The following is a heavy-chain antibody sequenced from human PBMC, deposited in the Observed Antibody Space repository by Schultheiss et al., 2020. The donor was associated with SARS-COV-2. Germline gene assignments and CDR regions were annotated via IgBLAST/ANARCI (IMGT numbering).Heavy chain of an antibody. J-gene: IGHJ4*02. CDR1: GGSFSGYY. Sequence: SETLSLTCAVYGGSFSGYYWSWIRQPAGKGLEWIGRIYTSGSTNYNPSLKSRVTMSVDTSKNQFSLKLSSVTAADTAVYYCARHGADGYSYGQFIDYWGQGTLVTVSS. V-gene: IGHV4-59*10. CDR3: ARHGADGYSYGQFIDY. CDR2: IYTSGST. D-gene: IGHD5-18*01.